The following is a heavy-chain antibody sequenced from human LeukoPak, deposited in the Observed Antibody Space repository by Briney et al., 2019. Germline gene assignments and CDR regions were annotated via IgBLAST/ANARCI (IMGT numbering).Heavy chain of an antibody. CDR3: ARVTLTPANFDY. V-gene: IGHV3-11*01. CDR2: ISSSGSTI. Sequence: GGSLRLSCAASGFTFSDYYMSWIRQAPGKGLEWVSYISSSGSTIYYADSVKGRFTISRDNAKNSLYLQMNSLRAEDTAMYYCARVTLTPANFDYWGQGTLVTVSS. CDR1: GFTFSDYY. J-gene: IGHJ4*02.